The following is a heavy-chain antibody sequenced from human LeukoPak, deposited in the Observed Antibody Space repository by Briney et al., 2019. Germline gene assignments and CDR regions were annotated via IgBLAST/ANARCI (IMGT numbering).Heavy chain of an antibody. Sequence: ASVKVSCKASGYTFTSYYMHWVRQAPGQGLEWMGIINPSGGSTSYAQTFQGRVTMTRDTSTSTVYMEMSSLRSEDTAVYYCARSKAVTTGDYWGQGTLVTVSS. D-gene: IGHD4-17*01. V-gene: IGHV1-46*03. CDR2: INPSGGST. CDR3: ARSKAVTTGDY. J-gene: IGHJ4*02. CDR1: GYTFTSYY.